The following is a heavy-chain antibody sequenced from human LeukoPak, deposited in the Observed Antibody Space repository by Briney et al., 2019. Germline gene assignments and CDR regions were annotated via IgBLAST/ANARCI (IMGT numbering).Heavy chain of an antibody. J-gene: IGHJ4*02. D-gene: IGHD1-1*01. CDR2: IYYSGRT. V-gene: IGHV4-39*01. CDR1: GGSISSSSYY. Sequence: SETLSLPCSVSGGSISSSSYYWGWIRQPPGKGLEWIGSIYYSGRTYYNPSLKSRVTISVDTSKNQFSLKLSSVTAADTAVYYCARRWKDAFDYWGQGTLVTVSS. CDR3: ARRWKDAFDY.